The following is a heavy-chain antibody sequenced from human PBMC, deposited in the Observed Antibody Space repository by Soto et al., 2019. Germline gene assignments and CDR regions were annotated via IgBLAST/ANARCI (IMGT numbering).Heavy chain of an antibody. V-gene: IGHV3-15*07. Sequence: EVQLVESGGGLVKPGGSLRLSCTASGFTFTNAWMNWVRQTPGKGLEWVGSVKSKSDGGTMEYAAPVKGRSSISRDDSKNMVYLQINGLKTDDTAVYYCTTDPPRYCSSTSYHVGYWGQGTLVSVSS. J-gene: IGHJ4*02. D-gene: IGHD2-2*01. CDR1: GFTFTNAW. CDR3: TTDPPRYCSSTSYHVGY. CDR2: VKSKSDGGTM.